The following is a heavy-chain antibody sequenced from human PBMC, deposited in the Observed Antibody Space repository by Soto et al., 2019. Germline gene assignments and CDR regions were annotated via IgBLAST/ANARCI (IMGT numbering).Heavy chain of an antibody. V-gene: IGHV4-30-2*02. Sequence: SETLSLTCAVSGSSISNVGYFWSWIRQPPGKGLEWIGYIYHSGSTYYNPPLKSRVTISVDRSKNQFSLKLSSVTAADTAVYNCATVFRYDFFNGNPCGGDYYNGIDVWGQGTTVTVSS. CDR1: GSSISNVGYF. D-gene: IGHD3-3*01. CDR3: ATVFRYDFFNGNPCGGDYYNGIDV. CDR2: IYHSGST. J-gene: IGHJ6*02.